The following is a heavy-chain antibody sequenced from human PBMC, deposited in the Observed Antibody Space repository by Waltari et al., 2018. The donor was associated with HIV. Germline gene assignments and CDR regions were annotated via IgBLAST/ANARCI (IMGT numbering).Heavy chain of an antibody. V-gene: IGHV4-59*01. J-gene: IGHJ3*02. D-gene: IGHD3-22*01. Sequence: QVQLQESGPGLVKPSETLSLTCTVSGGSISSYYWSWIRQPPGKGLEWIGYIYYSGSTNDNPSLKSRVTISVDTSKNQFSLKLSSVTAADTAVYYCARVPYDSSGLDAFDIWGQGTMVTVSS. CDR2: IYYSGST. CDR3: ARVPYDSSGLDAFDI. CDR1: GGSISSYY.